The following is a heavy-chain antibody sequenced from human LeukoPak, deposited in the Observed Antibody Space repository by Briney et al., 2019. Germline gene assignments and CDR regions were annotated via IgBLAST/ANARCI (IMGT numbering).Heavy chain of an antibody. Sequence: GGSLKLSCAASGFTFSGSAMHWVRQAPGKGLEWVAVISYDGSNKYYADSVKGRFTISRDNSKNTLYLQMNSLRAEDTAVYYCAKGTYYDSSGLDYWGQGTLVTVSS. J-gene: IGHJ4*02. V-gene: IGHV3-30*04. CDR3: AKGTYYDSSGLDY. CDR2: ISYDGSNK. D-gene: IGHD3-22*01. CDR1: GFTFSGSA.